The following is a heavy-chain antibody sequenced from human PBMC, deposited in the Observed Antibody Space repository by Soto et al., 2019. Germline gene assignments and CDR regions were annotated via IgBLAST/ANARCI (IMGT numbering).Heavy chain of an antibody. CDR1: GGSFSGYY. V-gene: IGHV4-34*01. J-gene: IGHJ4*02. Sequence: PSETLSLTCAGYGGSFSGYYWSWIRQPPGKGLEWIGEINHSGSTNYNPSLKSRVTISVDTSKNQFSLKLSSVTAADTAVYYCARAVRYCTNGVCRLFDYWGQGTLVTVSS. D-gene: IGHD2-8*01. CDR3: ARAVRYCTNGVCRLFDY. CDR2: INHSGST.